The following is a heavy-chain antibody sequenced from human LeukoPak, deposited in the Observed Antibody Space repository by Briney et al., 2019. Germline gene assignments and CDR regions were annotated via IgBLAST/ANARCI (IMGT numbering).Heavy chain of an antibody. CDR3: ARELLMVYAPDAFDI. Sequence: TSETLSLTCTVSGGSISSYYWSWIRQPPGKGLEWIGYIYYSGSTNYNPSLKSRVTTSVDTSKNQFSLKLSSVTAADTAVYYCARELLMVYAPDAFDIWGQGTMVTVSS. CDR2: IYYSGST. D-gene: IGHD2-8*01. V-gene: IGHV4-59*01. J-gene: IGHJ3*02. CDR1: GGSISSYY.